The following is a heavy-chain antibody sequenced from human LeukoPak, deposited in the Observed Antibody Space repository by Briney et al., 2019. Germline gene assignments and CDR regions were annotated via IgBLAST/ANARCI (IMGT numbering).Heavy chain of an antibody. D-gene: IGHD6-6*01. CDR3: ARGKLAARFFSDAFDI. V-gene: IGHV1-69*01. J-gene: IGHJ3*02. CDR1: GGTFSSYA. Sequence: ASVKVSCKASGGTFSSYAISWVRQAPGQGLEWMGGIIPIFGTANYAQKFQGRVTITADESTSTAFMELSSLRSEDTAVYYCARGKLAARFFSDAFDIWGQGTMVTVSS. CDR2: IIPIFGTA.